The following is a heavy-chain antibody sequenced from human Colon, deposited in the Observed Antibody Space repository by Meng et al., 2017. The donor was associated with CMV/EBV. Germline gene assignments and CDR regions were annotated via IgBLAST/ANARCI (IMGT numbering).Heavy chain of an antibody. J-gene: IGHJ4*02. CDR3: ARGRYARHFDY. CDR2: INHSGST. CDR1: GGSFSGYY. D-gene: IGHD2-2*01. Sequence: SLTCAVYGGSFSGYYWSWIRQPPGKGLEWIGEINHSGSTSYNPSLKSRVTISVDTSKNQFSLKLSSVTAADTAVYYCARGRYARHFDYWGQGTLVTVSS. V-gene: IGHV4-34*01.